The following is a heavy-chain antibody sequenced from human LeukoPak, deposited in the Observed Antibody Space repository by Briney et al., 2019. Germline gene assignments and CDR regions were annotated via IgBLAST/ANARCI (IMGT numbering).Heavy chain of an antibody. Sequence: PGGSLRLSCAASGFILSDYAIHWVRQGPGKGLEYVAAINSNGAKTFYAEPVKGRFTISRDNSDNTVDLQMDSLRVEDMGVYYCARGRGVSYDSWGQGILVTVSS. CDR1: GFILSDYA. V-gene: IGHV3-64*02. CDR2: INSNGAKT. J-gene: IGHJ4*02. CDR3: ARGRGVSYDS. D-gene: IGHD1-26*01.